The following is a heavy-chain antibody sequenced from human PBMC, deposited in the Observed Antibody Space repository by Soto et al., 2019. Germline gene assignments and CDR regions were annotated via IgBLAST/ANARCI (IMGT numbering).Heavy chain of an antibody. J-gene: IGHJ4*02. CDR3: ARGDRNYDTSGYGLYFDF. CDR2: VSPNSGGT. V-gene: IGHV1-2*04. Sequence: GASVKVSCKASGYTFTDCYIHWVRQAPGQGLEWMGWVSPNSGGTNYAQKFQGWVTMTGDTSISTAYMELSRVTSDDTAVYYCARGDRNYDTSGYGLYFDFWGQGTLVTVSS. D-gene: IGHD3-22*01. CDR1: GYTFTDCY.